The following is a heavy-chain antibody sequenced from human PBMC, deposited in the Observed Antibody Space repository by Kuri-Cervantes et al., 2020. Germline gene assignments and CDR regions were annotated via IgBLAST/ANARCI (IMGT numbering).Heavy chain of an antibody. J-gene: IGHJ6*03. Sequence: ASVKVSCKASGYTFTSYAMNWVRQAPGQGLEWMGWINTNTGNPTYAQGFTGRFVFSLDTSVSTAYLQISSLKAEDTAVYYCARGGGYYDFWSGYSPYYYYMDVWGKGTTVTVSS. CDR1: GYTFTSYA. V-gene: IGHV7-4-1*02. CDR3: ARGGGYYDFWSGYSPYYYYMDV. D-gene: IGHD3-3*01. CDR2: INTNTGNP.